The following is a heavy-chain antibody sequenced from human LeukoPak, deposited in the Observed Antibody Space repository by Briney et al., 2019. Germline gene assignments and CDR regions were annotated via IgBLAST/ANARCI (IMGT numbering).Heavy chain of an antibody. CDR3: PRKTDHQTGGDY. CDR2: IYSGGST. J-gene: IGHJ4*02. CDR1: GFTFSDYY. Sequence: GGSLRLSCAASGFTFSDYYMSWIRQAPGKGLEWVSLIYSGGSTSYADSVKGRFTISRDNSKNTLYLQMNSLRAEDTAVYYWPRKTDHQTGGDYWGQGTLVTVSS. D-gene: IGHD1-1*01. V-gene: IGHV3-66*01.